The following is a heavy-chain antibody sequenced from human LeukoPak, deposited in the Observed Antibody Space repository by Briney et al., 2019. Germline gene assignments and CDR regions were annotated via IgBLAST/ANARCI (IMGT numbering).Heavy chain of an antibody. CDR2: IYSGGST. V-gene: IGHV3-53*01. Sequence: GGSLRLSCAASGFTVSSNYMSWVRQAPGKGLEWVSVIYSGGSTYYADSVKGRFTISRDNTKNTLYLQMNSLREEATDVYYCARAKGVRERGWFDPWGDGTLVTVSS. J-gene: IGHJ5*02. CDR1: GFTVSSNY. D-gene: IGHD3-10*01. CDR3: ARAKGVRERGWFDP.